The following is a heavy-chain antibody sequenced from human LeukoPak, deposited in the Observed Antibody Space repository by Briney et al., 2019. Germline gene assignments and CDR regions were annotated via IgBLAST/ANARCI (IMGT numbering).Heavy chain of an antibody. CDR3: ASGGICYGAAFDF. V-gene: IGHV3-20*04. D-gene: IGHD2-15*01. Sequence: GGSLRLSCAASGFTFSSYWMHWVRQAPGKGLEWVSGINWNGGSTGYAGSVKGRFTISRDNAKNSLYLQMNSLRAEDTALYYCASGGICYGAAFDFWGQGSLVTVSA. J-gene: IGHJ4*02. CDR2: INWNGGST. CDR1: GFTFSSYW.